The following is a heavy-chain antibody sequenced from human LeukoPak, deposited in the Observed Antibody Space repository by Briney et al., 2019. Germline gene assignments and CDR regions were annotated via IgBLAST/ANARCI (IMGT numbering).Heavy chain of an antibody. D-gene: IGHD1-1*01. CDR2: IIPNSGAT. Sequence: ASVKVSCKASGYTFTDYYIHWVRQAPGQGLEWMGWIIPNSGATNYAQKFQGRVTMTRDTSMSTAYMELSRLRSDDTAVYYCASHRGTTYYMDVWGKGTTVTISS. V-gene: IGHV1-2*02. J-gene: IGHJ6*03. CDR1: GYTFTDYY. CDR3: ASHRGTTYYMDV.